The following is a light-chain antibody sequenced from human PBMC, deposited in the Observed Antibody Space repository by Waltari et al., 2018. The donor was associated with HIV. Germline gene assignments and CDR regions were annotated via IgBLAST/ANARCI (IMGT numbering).Light chain of an antibody. Sequence: EIVLTQSPGTLSLSPGERATLSCRASQSVSSSYLAWYQQKPGQAPRLLIYGAASRATRIPDRFSGSGSATDFTLTISRLEPEDVAVYYCQQYGSSPFTFGPGTKVDIK. J-gene: IGKJ3*01. CDR3: QQYGSSPFT. V-gene: IGKV3-20*01. CDR2: GAA. CDR1: QSVSSSY.